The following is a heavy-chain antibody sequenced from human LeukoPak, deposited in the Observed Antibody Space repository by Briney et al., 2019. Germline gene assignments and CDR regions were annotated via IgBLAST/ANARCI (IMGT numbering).Heavy chain of an antibody. CDR2: IYSGGST. D-gene: IGHD6-19*01. V-gene: IGHV3-53*01. Sequence: PGGSLRLSCAASGFTVSSNYMSWVRQAPGKGLEWVSVIYSGGSTYYADSVKGRFTISRDNSKNTLYLQMNSLRAEDTAVYYCARDTPRPGYSSGWYSLKGRAFDIWGQGTMVTVSS. CDR3: ARDTPRPGYSSGWYSLKGRAFDI. J-gene: IGHJ3*02. CDR1: GFTVSSNY.